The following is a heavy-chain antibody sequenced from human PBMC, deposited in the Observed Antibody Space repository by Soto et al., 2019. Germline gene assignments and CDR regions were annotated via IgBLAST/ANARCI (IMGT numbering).Heavy chain of an antibody. V-gene: IGHV5-51*01. CDR1: GYSFTNYW. D-gene: IGHD2-2*01. Sequence: GESLKISCKGSGYSFTNYWIGWVRQMPGKGLEWMGIIYPGDSHAIYSPSFQGQVTMSADKSISTAYLQWSSLKASDTAMYYCARWDIVVVPAAAYYYYYGMDVWGQGTTVTVSS. J-gene: IGHJ6*02. CDR2: IYPGDSHA. CDR3: ARWDIVVVPAAAYYYYYGMDV.